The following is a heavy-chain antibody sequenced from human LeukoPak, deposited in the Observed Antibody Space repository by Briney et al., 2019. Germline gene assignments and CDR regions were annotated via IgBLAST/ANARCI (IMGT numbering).Heavy chain of an antibody. Sequence: GESLKISCKGSGYSFPSYWIGWVRQMPGKGLGWMGLVYPGDSETAYSPSFQGQVTISADKSINTAYLHWSSLKASDTAMYYCAKRSAYNYFFDSWGQGTLVTVSS. V-gene: IGHV5-51*01. CDR1: GYSFPSYW. CDR3: AKRSAYNYFFDS. CDR2: VYPGDSET. D-gene: IGHD3-16*01. J-gene: IGHJ4*02.